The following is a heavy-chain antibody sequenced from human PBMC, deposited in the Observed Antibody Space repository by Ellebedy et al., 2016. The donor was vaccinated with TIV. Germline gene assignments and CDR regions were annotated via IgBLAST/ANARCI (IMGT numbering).Heavy chain of an antibody. J-gene: IGHJ5*02. CDR2: ISSSGGTI. CDR1: GFIFSDYY. D-gene: IGHD2-2*01. V-gene: IGHV3-11*01. Sequence: GESLKISCAASGFIFSDYYMSWIRQAPGKGLEWVSYISSSGGTIYYADSVKGRFTISRDNAKNSLYLQMNSMRAGDTAVYYCARDTRFIDQQHNWFDPWGQGTLVTVSS. CDR3: ARDTRFIDQQHNWFDP.